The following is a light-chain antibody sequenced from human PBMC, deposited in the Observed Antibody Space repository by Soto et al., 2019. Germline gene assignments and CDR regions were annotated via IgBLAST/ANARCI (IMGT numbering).Light chain of an antibody. J-gene: IGLJ2*01. Sequence: QSALTQPPSASGSPGQSVTISCTGTDSDVGGYNYVSWYQQHPGKAPKLVIFDVSRRPSGVPDRFSGSKSGNTASLTVSGLQAEDEADYYCGSFAASNHLLFGRGTKLTVL. CDR1: DSDVGGYNY. V-gene: IGLV2-8*01. CDR2: DVS. CDR3: GSFAASNHLL.